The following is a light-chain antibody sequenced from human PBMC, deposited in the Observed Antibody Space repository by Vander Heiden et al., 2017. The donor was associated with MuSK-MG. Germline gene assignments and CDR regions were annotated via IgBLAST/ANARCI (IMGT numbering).Light chain of an antibody. J-gene: IGKJ1*01. CDR3: QQYHKLWT. CDR2: DAS. CDR1: QSVRGW. Sequence: DVEMTQSPSTLSASVGDRVTITCRASQSVRGWLAWYQQKPGKAPKLLIYDASTLETGVPSRFSGSGSGTEFTLTISSLQPDDFASYYCQQYHKLWTFGQGTKVDVK. V-gene: IGKV1-5*01.